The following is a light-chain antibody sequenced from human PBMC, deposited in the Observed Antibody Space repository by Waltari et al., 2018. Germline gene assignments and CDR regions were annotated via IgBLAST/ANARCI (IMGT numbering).Light chain of an antibody. CDR1: SGHSTNI. CDR3: QTGGHGTWV. CDR2: ANSDGSN. J-gene: IGLJ3*02. Sequence: QLVLTQSPSASASLGASVTLTCTLDSGHSTNIIAWHQQQPEKGPRYLMKANSDGSNSKGDEIPDRFSGSSSSSGAERYLTISSVQSEDEADYYCQTGGHGTWVFGGGTKLTVL. V-gene: IGLV4-69*01.